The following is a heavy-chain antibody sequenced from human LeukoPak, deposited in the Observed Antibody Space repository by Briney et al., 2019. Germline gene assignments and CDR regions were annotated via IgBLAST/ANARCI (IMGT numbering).Heavy chain of an antibody. CDR1: GGSFSGYY. Sequence: SETLSLTCAVYGGSFSGYYWNWIRQPPGKGLEWIGEINHSGRTNYNPSLKSRVTISVDTSKKQFSLKLSSVTAADTAVYYCARGVDYYGVWGQGALVTVSS. J-gene: IGHJ4*02. V-gene: IGHV4-34*01. CDR3: ARGVDYYGV. D-gene: IGHD3-10*01. CDR2: INHSGRT.